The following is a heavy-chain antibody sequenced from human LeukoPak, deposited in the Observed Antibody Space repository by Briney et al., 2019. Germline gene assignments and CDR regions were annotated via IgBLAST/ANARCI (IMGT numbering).Heavy chain of an antibody. J-gene: IGHJ4*02. D-gene: IGHD1-26*01. Sequence: ASVKVSCKASGYTFTGYYMHWVRQAPGQGLECVGWINPNSGGTHYAQKFQGRVTMTTDTSISADYMELSRLRAESTRLYYCARDRGSYGDYWGQGTLVTVS. CDR1: GYTFTGYY. CDR2: INPNSGGT. CDR3: ARDRGSYGDY. V-gene: IGHV1-2*02.